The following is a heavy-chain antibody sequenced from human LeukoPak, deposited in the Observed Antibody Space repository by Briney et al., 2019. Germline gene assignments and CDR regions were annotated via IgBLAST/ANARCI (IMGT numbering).Heavy chain of an antibody. V-gene: IGHV3-48*03. CDR2: ISSSGSTI. D-gene: IGHD3-10*01. CDR3: ARDDYYGSGSYYNLIYYHYYYGMDV. J-gene: IGHJ6*02. Sequence: GGSLRLSCAASGFTFSSYEMNWVRQAPGKGLEWVSYISSSGSTIYYADSVKGRFTISRDNAKNSLYLQMNSLRAEDTAVYYCARDDYYGSGSYYNLIYYHYYYGMDVWGQGTTVTVSS. CDR1: GFTFSSYE.